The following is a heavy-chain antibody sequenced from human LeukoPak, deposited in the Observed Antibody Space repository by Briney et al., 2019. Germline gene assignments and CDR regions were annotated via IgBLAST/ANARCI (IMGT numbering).Heavy chain of an antibody. J-gene: IGHJ4*02. D-gene: IGHD3-10*01. CDR1: GFTFSDYY. V-gene: IGHV3-11*04. CDR3: ASGSRFTSPYDY. CDR2: ISSSGSTM. Sequence: PGGSLRLSCAASGFTFSDYYMSWIRQAPGKGLEWVSYISSSGSTMYYADSVKGRFTISRDNAKNSLFLQMNSLRAEDTAVYYCASGSRFTSPYDYWGQGTLVTVSS.